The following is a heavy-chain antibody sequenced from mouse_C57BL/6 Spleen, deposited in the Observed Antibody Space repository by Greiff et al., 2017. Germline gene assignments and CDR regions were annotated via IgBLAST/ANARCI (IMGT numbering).Heavy chain of an antibody. CDR1: GYTFTSYC. Sequence: QVQLQQPGAELVKPGASVKLSCKASGYTFTSYCMHWVKQRPGRGLEWIGRFDPNSGGTKYNEKFKSKATLTVDKTSSTAYMQLSSLTSEDSAVDYCARSGELGYYFDYWGQGTTLTVSS. J-gene: IGHJ2*01. D-gene: IGHD4-1*01. CDR2: FDPNSGGT. V-gene: IGHV1-72*01. CDR3: ARSGELGYYFDY.